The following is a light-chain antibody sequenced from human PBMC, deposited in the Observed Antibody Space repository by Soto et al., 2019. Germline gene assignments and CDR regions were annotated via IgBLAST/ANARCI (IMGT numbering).Light chain of an antibody. CDR2: EAS. V-gene: IGKV3-11*01. J-gene: IGKJ1*01. CDR3: PQPSNWRT. CDR1: QSISCS. Sequence: EIVLTQSPATLSLSPGERATLSCRASQSISCSLAWYQQKPGQAPKLLLYEASYRATGLPARFSRSGSGTDFPRTISRLVPRDFRVYYWPQPSNWRTFGQWTKVEIK.